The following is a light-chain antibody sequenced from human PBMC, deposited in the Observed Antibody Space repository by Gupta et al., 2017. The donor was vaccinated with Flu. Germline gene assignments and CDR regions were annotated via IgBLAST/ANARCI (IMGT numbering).Light chain of an antibody. Sequence: GARATIDSRSCQNIYYSTNNKIDLAWYRPRPGQPPELLSAWAATRESGVPYRCSGGGSGSDFTLTSSGLQAVDVAVYYCQEYDSSPPTFGQGTRVEIK. CDR2: WAA. V-gene: IGKV4-1*01. CDR3: QEYDSSPPT. CDR1: QNIYYSTNNKID. J-gene: IGKJ1*01.